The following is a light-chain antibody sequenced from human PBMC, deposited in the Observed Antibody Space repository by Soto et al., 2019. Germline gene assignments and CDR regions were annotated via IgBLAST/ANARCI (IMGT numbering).Light chain of an antibody. CDR2: GAS. J-gene: IGKJ2*01. CDR1: QSVSSN. CDR3: QQYNNWPPT. V-gene: IGKV3-15*01. Sequence: EIVMTQSPATLSVSPGERATLSCRASQSVSSNLAWYQQKPGQAPRLLIYGASTRATGIPAGFSGSGSGTEFTLTISSPQSEDFAVYYCQQYNNWPPTFGQGTKLSIK.